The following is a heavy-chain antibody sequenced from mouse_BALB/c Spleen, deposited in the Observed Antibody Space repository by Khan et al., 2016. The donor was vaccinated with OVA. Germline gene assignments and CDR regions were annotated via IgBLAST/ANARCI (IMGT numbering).Heavy chain of an antibody. CDR3: TRSEYGNPFAY. CDR2: INPSNGGT. Sequence: QVQLQQPGAELVKPGASVKLSCKASGYTFSSYYMYWVKQRPGQGLEWIGGINPSNGGTNFNEKFKTKATLTVDKSSSTAYMQLSSLTSEDSAVYYCTRSEYGNPFAYWGQGTLVTVSA. CDR1: GYTFSSYY. V-gene: IGHV1S81*02. J-gene: IGHJ3*01. D-gene: IGHD2-10*02.